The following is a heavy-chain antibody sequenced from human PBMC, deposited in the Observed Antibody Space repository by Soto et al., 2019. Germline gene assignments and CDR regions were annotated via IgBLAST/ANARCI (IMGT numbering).Heavy chain of an antibody. Sequence: QVQLVQSGAEVKKPGSSVKVSCKASGGTFSTYAITWVRQAPGQGLEWLGGFIPIFGTTDYARKYQGRVTIAAAESTSTVFIDLSSLTSEDTAVYYSARGVGVYYFDYRGQGNLVTVSP. D-gene: IGHD1-26*01. CDR2: FIPIFGTT. CDR3: ARGVGVYYFDY. V-gene: IGHV1-69*01. CDR1: GGTFSTYA. J-gene: IGHJ4*01.